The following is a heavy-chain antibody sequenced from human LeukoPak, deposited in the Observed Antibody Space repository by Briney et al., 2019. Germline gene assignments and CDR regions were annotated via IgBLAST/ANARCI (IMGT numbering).Heavy chain of an antibody. CDR1: GSGFIFSNYG. D-gene: IGHD1-26*01. Sequence: GGSLRLSCAASGSGFIFSNYGMRWVRQAPGKGLEWVSAISGTGASTYYADSVKGRCIVSRDNSKKTLHLQMNNLRAEDTAVYYCARVRSYYTHPSYFDYWGQGTLVTVSS. CDR3: ARVRSYYTHPSYFDY. V-gene: IGHV3-23*01. J-gene: IGHJ4*02. CDR2: ISGTGAST.